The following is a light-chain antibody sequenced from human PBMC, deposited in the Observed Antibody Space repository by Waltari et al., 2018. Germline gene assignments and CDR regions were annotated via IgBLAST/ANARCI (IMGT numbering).Light chain of an antibody. J-gene: IGKJ2*01. CDR3: HQYNSSSHT. Sequence: DIQMTQSPSTLSASVGDRVTITCRASQSIGNWLAWYQHKPGKATKLLIYAASSLQSGVPSKFSGSGSGTEFTLTINSLQPDDFATYYCHQYNSSSHTFGQGTKVEI. CDR2: AAS. CDR1: QSIGNW. V-gene: IGKV1-5*01.